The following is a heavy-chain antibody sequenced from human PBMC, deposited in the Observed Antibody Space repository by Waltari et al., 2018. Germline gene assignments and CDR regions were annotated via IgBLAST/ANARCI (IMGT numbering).Heavy chain of an antibody. D-gene: IGHD6-13*01. CDR1: GCTFTRHA. CDR2: INTKTGNP. CDR3: ARDGYSSNYFDN. V-gene: IGHV7-4-1*02. J-gene: IGHJ4*02. Sequence: QVQLVQSGSELKKPGASVTVSCKASGCTFTRHAVNWLRQAPGHRPGWVGGINTKTGNPRFAQGFTGRAVLSLDTSVSTAYLQINSLKAEDTAVYFCARDGYSSNYFDNWGQGTLVTVSS.